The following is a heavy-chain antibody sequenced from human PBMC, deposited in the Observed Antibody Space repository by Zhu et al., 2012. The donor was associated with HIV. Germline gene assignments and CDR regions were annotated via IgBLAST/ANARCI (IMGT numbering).Heavy chain of an antibody. D-gene: IGHD3-10*01. CDR1: GGSISSGDYY. J-gene: IGHJ2*01. Sequence: QVQLQESGPGLVEPSQTLSLTCTVSGGSISSGDYYWSWIRQPPGKGLEWIGYIYYSGSTYYNPSLKSRLTISLDMSKNQFSLRLSSVTAADTAVYYCARCRGSGSYYDWYFDSLGPGTWSLSPQ. CDR2: IYYSGST. V-gene: IGHV4-30-4*08. CDR3: ARCRGSGSYYDWYFDS.